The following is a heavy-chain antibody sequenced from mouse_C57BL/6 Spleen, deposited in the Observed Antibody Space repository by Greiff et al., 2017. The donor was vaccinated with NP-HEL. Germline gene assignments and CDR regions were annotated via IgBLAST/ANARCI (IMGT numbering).Heavy chain of an antibody. Sequence: DVKLVESGGGLVKPGGSLKLSCAASGFTFSDYGMHWVRQAPEKGLEWVAYISSGSSTIYYADTVKGRFTISRDNAKNHLFLQMTSLRSEDTAMYYCSSDDYDRDFDYWGQDTTLTVSS. V-gene: IGHV5-17*01. J-gene: IGHJ2*01. CDR2: ISSGSSTI. D-gene: IGHD2-4*01. CDR1: GFTFSDYG. CDR3: SSDDYDRDFDY.